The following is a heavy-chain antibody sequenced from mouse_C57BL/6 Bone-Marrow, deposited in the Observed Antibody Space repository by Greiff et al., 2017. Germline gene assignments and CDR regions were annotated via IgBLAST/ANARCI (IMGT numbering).Heavy chain of an antibody. Sequence: VQLQQSGAELVRPGASVKLSCTASGFNIKDDYMHWVKQRPEQGLEWIGWIDPENGDTEYASKFQGKATITADTSSNTAYLQLSSLTSEDTAVYYCTTGYYSNYVRFDYWGQGTTLTVSS. V-gene: IGHV14-4*01. CDR1: GFNIKDDY. CDR3: TTGYYSNYVRFDY. D-gene: IGHD2-5*01. CDR2: IDPENGDT. J-gene: IGHJ2*01.